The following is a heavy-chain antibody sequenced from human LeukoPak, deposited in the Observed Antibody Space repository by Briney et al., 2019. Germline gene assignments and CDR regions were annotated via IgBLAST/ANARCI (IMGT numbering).Heavy chain of an antibody. D-gene: IGHD4-23*01. J-gene: IGHJ4*02. CDR1: GFIFSSYW. CDR3: ARERWSFDY. V-gene: IGHV3-7*03. Sequence: GGSLRLSCAASGFIFSSYWMSWVRQAPGKGLEWVANIKQDGSDKCYVDSVKGRFTISRDNAKNSLYLQMNSLRAEDTAVYYCARERWSFDYWGQGILVTVSS. CDR2: IKQDGSDK.